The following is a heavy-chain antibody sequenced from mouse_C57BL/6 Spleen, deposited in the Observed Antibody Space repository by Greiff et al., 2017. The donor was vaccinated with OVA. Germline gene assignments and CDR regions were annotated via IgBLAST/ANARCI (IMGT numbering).Heavy chain of an antibody. CDR1: GYAFSSYW. Sequence: VQLVESGAELVRPGASVKLSCKASGYAFSSYWMNWVKQRPGKGLEWIGQIYPGGGDTNYNGKFKGKATLTADKSSSTAYMQLSSLTSEDSAVYFLSRKGRYGSESLDYWGQGTSVTVSS. D-gene: IGHD1-1*01. CDR3: SRKGRYGSESLDY. V-gene: IGHV1-80*01. CDR2: IYPGGGDT. J-gene: IGHJ4*01.